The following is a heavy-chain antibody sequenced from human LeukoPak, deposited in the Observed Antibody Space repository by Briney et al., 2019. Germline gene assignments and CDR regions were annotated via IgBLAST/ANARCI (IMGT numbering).Heavy chain of an antibody. Sequence: GGSLRLSCAASGFTISTYYMSWVRQAPGKGLEWVSVIYSDGRPYYADSVKGRFTISRDISKNTLNLQMNSLRTEDTAVYYCARDTDRTSSRYFDYWGQGTLVTVSS. D-gene: IGHD6-6*01. J-gene: IGHJ4*02. CDR1: GFTISTYY. CDR3: ARDTDRTSSRYFDY. V-gene: IGHV3-66*02. CDR2: IYSDGRP.